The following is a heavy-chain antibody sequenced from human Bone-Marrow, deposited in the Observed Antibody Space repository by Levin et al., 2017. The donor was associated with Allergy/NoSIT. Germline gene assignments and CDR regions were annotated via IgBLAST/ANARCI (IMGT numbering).Heavy chain of an antibody. D-gene: IGHD4-11*01. CDR2: INHGGTT. Sequence: SETLSLTCGVYEGSFSGYYWAWIRQPPGAGLEWIGEINHGGTTVNNPSLNSRVTISVDTSKNQFSLKLSAVTAADTAVYYCARRRDYLAWCYDLWGRGTLVTVSS. CDR1: EGSFSGYY. V-gene: IGHV4-34*01. J-gene: IGHJ2*01. CDR3: ARRRDYLAWCYDL.